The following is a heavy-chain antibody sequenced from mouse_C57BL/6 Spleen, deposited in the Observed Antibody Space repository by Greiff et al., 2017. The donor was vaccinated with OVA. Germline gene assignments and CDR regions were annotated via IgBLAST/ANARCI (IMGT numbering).Heavy chain of an antibody. V-gene: IGHV1-52*01. Sequence: VQLQQPGAELVRPGSSVKLSCKASGYTFTSYWMHWVKQRPIQGLEWIGNIDPSDSYTNYNQKFKGKSTLTVDKSSSTAYMQLSSLTSEDSAVYYCASSSSYGWFAYWGQGTLVTVSA. CDR2: IDPSDSYT. CDR1: GYTFTSYW. J-gene: IGHJ3*01. D-gene: IGHD1-1*01. CDR3: ASSSSYGWFAY.